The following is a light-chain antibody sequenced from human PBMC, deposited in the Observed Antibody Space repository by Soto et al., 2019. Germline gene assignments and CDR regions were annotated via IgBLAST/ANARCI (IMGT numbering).Light chain of an antibody. CDR1: QRVSNNF. J-gene: IGKJ1*01. CDR2: DAT. CDR3: QQYGSTPWT. Sequence: VVLTQFPGTLSLSPGDTATLSCGASQRVSNNFLGWYQQKPGLPPRLLIYDATSRANGIPERFSGRGSGTHFTLTISRREPEDFAVYYCQQYGSTPWTFGRGTKVEMK. V-gene: IGKV3D-20*01.